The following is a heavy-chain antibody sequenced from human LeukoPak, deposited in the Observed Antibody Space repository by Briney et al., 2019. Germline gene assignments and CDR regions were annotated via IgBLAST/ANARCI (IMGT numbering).Heavy chain of an antibody. CDR1: GYTFTSYD. CDR2: MNPNSGNT. V-gene: IGHV1-8*01. J-gene: IGHJ6*03. D-gene: IGHD6-13*01. Sequence: ASVKVSCKASGYTFTSYDINWVRQATGQGLEWMGWMNPNSGNTGYAQKFQGRVTMTRNTSISTAYMELSSLRSEDTAVYYCARVGSSSWTLSYYYYYYMDVWGKGTTVTVSS. CDR3: ARVGSSSWTLSYYYYYYMDV.